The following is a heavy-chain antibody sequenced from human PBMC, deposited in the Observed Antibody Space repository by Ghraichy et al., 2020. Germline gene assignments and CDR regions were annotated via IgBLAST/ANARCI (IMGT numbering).Heavy chain of an antibody. J-gene: IGHJ5*02. Sequence: SETLSLTCTVSGGSISSGGYYWSWIRQHPGKGLEWIAFISYSGSTYYNPSLKSRVTISTDTSKKQFSLKLSSVTAADTAVYFCARAGMGYCNTASFHNKWFDPWGQGTLVTVSS. V-gene: IGHV4-31*03. CDR2: ISYSGST. D-gene: IGHD2-2*01. CDR3: ARAGMGYCNTASFHNKWFDP. CDR1: GGSISSGGYY.